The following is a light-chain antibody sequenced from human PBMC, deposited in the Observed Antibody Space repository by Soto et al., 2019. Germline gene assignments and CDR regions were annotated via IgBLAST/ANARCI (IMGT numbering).Light chain of an antibody. CDR2: GAS. V-gene: IGKV3-20*01. J-gene: IGKJ5*01. CDR1: QSISSSY. CDR3: QHYGNSPLT. Sequence: EIVLTQSPGTLSLSPGKRATLSCRASQSISSSYLAWYQQRPGQAPRLLIYGASSRATGTPDRFSGSGSGTDFTLTISGLEPEDFAVYYCQHYGNSPLTFGQGTRLENK.